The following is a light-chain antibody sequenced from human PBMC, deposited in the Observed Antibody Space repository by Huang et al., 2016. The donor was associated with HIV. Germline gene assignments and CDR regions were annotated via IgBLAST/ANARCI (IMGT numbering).Light chain of an antibody. J-gene: IGKJ1*01. CDR2: GAS. V-gene: IGKV3-15*01. CDR1: QSISNN. CDR3: QHYNNWPPRT. Sequence: ETVMTQSPTTLSVSPGERITLSCRASQSISNNLAWYQQKPGQVPSLLIYGASTRASGIPARFSGSGSGTDFTLTISSLQSEDSAVYYCQHYNNWPPRTFGRGTKVEIK.